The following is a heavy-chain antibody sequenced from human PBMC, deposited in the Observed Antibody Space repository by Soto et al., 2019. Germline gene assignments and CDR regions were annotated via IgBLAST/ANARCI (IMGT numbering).Heavy chain of an antibody. CDR1: GYTFTSYD. D-gene: IGHD3-9*01. CDR2: MNPNSGNT. J-gene: IGHJ3*02. CDR3: ARSHVLRYFDWLQGTVFDI. Sequence: ASVKVSCKASGYTFTSYDINWVRQATGQGLEWMGWMNPNSGNTGYAQKFQGRVTMTRNTSISTAYMELSSLRSEDTAVYYCARSHVLRYFDWLQGTVFDIWGQGTMVPVSS. V-gene: IGHV1-8*01.